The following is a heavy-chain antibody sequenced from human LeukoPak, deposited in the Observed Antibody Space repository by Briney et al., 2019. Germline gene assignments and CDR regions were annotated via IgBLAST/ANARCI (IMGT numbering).Heavy chain of an antibody. Sequence: GGTLRLSCAASGFTLSNYGMSWVRQAPGKGLEWVSGINWNGGSTGYADSVKGRFTISRDNSKNSLYLQMNSLRTEDTALYYCAKAATVTTSHYYYYYYYMDVWGKGTTVTVSS. CDR1: GFTLSNYG. CDR3: AKAATVTTSHYYYYYYYMDV. V-gene: IGHV3-20*04. J-gene: IGHJ6*03. D-gene: IGHD4-17*01. CDR2: INWNGGST.